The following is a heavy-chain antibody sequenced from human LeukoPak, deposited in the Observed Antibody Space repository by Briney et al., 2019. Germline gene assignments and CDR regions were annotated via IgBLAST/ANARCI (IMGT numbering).Heavy chain of an antibody. Sequence: GRSLRLSCAASGFTFEDYAMHWVRQAPGKGLEWVSGISWNSDKIGYADSVQGRFIISRDNAKNSLYLQMDSLRAEDTALYHCAKAIDYFYSGMDVWGRGTTVTVSS. CDR1: GFTFEDYA. CDR3: AKAIDYFYSGMDV. CDR2: ISWNSDKI. J-gene: IGHJ6*02. V-gene: IGHV3-9*01.